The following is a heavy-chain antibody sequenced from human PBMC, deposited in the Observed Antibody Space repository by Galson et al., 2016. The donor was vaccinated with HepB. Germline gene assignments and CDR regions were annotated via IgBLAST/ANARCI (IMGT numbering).Heavy chain of an antibody. V-gene: IGHV3-20*04. J-gene: IGHJ4*02. CDR2: LNWNGGST. CDR3: ARGNYVWGNYRYTLDY. Sequence: SLRLSCAASGFTFDDYGMNWVRQAPGKELEWVSGLNWNGGSTAYADSVKGRFTISRDNAKNSLYLQMNSLGAEDTALYYCARGNYVWGNYRYTLDYWGQGTLVTVSS. CDR1: GFTFDDYG. D-gene: IGHD3-16*02.